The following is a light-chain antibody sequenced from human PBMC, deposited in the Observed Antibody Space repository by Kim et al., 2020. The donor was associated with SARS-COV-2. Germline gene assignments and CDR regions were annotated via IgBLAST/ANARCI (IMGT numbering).Light chain of an antibody. CDR3: NSRDSHGV. J-gene: IGLJ3*02. Sequence: VSVAWGHKGRLTCQGDSLRSYYASWYQQKPGQAPVLVIYGKNNRPAWIPDRFSGSSSGNTASLTITGAQAEDEADYYCNSRDSHGVFGGGTKLTVL. V-gene: IGLV3-19*01. CDR1: SLRSYY. CDR2: GKN.